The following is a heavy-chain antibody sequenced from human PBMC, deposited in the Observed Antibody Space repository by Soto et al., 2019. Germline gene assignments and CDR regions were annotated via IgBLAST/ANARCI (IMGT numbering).Heavy chain of an antibody. D-gene: IGHD5-18*01. J-gene: IGHJ3*02. CDR2: FDPEDGET. CDR1: GYTLTELS. V-gene: IGHV1-24*01. Sequence: ASVKVSCKVSGYTLTELSMHWVRQAPGKGLEWMGGFDPEDGETIYAQKFQGRVTMTEDTSTDTAYMELSSLRSEDTAVYYCATRPARWIQLWLNDAFDIWGQGTMVTVSS. CDR3: ATRPARWIQLWLNDAFDI.